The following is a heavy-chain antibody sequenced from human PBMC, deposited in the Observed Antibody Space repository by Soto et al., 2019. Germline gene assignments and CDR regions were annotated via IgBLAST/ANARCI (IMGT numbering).Heavy chain of an antibody. CDR3: GKGGQWYYDFWSLDY. D-gene: IGHD3-3*01. CDR2: ISGSGGST. J-gene: IGHJ4*02. Sequence: VPLLESGGGLVQPGGSLRLSCAASGFTFSSYAMSWVRQAPGKGLEWVSAISGSGGSTYFADSVKGRFTISRDNSKYTLYLQMNGLRAENTAVYYCGKGGQWYYDFWSLDYWGQGTLVTVSS. CDR1: GFTFSSYA. V-gene: IGHV3-23*01.